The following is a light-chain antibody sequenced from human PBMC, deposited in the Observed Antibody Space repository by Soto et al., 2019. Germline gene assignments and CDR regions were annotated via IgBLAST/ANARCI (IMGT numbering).Light chain of an antibody. CDR1: SSNIGAGYG. J-gene: IGLJ3*02. Sequence: QSVLTQPPSVSGAPGQRVTISCTGSSSNIGAGYGVHWYQQLPGTAPKLLIYGNSNRPSGVPDRFSGSKSGTSASLAITGLQAEDEADYYCQSYDSSLSGWTFGQGTK. V-gene: IGLV1-40*01. CDR2: GNS. CDR3: QSYDSSLSGWT.